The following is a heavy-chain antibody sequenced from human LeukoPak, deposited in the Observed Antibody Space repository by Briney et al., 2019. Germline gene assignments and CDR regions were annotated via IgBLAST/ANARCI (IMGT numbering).Heavy chain of an antibody. CDR3: ARHLPYSSGFDPEDY. CDR2: INPNSGGT. Sequence: ASVNVSCTASVYTFTIYYMHWVRQAPGQRLGGMGWINPNSGGTNYAQKFQGRVTMTRDTSISTAYMELSRLRSDDTAVYYCARHLPYSSGFDPEDYWGQGALVTVSS. D-gene: IGHD6-19*01. J-gene: IGHJ4*02. CDR1: VYTFTIYY. V-gene: IGHV1-2*02.